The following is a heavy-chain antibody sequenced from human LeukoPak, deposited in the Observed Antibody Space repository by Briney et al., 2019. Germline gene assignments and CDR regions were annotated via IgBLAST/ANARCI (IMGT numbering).Heavy chain of an antibody. V-gene: IGHV5-51*01. CDR2: IYPGDSDT. Sequence: GESLKISCKGSGYSFTSYWIGWVRQMPGKGLEWMGIIYPGDSDTSYSPSFQGQVTISADKSISTAYLQWSSLKASDTAMYYCARGRDTAMVSYYYYGMDVWGQGTTVTVSS. CDR3: ARGRDTAMVSYYYYGMDV. D-gene: IGHD5-18*01. J-gene: IGHJ6*02. CDR1: GYSFTSYW.